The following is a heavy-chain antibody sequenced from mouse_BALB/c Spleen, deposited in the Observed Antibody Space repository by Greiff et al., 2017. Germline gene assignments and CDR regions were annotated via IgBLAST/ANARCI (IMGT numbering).Heavy chain of an antibody. Sequence: DVKLVESGGGLVQPGGSRKLSCAASGFTFSSFGMHWVRQAPEKGLEWVAYISSGSSTIYYADTVKGRFTISRDNPKNTLFLQMTSLRSEDTAMYYCARWYYGNSFAYWGQGTLVTVSA. J-gene: IGHJ3*01. CDR2: ISSGSSTI. CDR3: ARWYYGNSFAY. D-gene: IGHD2-1*01. V-gene: IGHV5-17*02. CDR1: GFTFSSFG.